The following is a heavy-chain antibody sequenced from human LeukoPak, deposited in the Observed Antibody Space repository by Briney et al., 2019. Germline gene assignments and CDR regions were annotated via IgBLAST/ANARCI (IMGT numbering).Heavy chain of an antibody. J-gene: IGHJ6*03. Sequence: GASVKVSCKASGYTFTNYGISWVRQAPGQGLEWMGWISAYNGNTNYAQKLQGRVTMTTDTSTSTAYMELRSLRSDDTAVYYCARGPYITIFGVVIEPYYYYYYMDVWGKGTTVTVSS. D-gene: IGHD3-3*01. V-gene: IGHV1-18*01. CDR1: GYTFTNYG. CDR3: ARGPYITIFGVVIEPYYYYYYMDV. CDR2: ISAYNGNT.